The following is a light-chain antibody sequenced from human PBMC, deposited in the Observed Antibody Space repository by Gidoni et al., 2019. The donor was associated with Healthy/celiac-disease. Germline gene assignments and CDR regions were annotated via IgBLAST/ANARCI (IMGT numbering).Light chain of an antibody. CDR1: QSVSSSY. CDR2: GAS. J-gene: IGKJ3*01. CDR3: QQYGSSPPAFT. V-gene: IGKV3-20*01. Sequence: EIVLTQSPGTLSLSPEERATLSCRASQSVSSSYLAWYQQKPGQAPRLLIYGASSRATGIPDRFSGSGSGTDFTLTISRLEPEDFAVYYCQQYGSSPPAFTFGPGTKVDIK.